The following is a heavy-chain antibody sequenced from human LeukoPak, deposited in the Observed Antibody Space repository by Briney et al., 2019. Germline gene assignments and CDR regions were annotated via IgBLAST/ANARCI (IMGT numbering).Heavy chain of an antibody. V-gene: IGHV3-23*01. CDR1: GGSISSYY. J-gene: IGHJ4*02. D-gene: IGHD6-13*01. Sequence: TSETLSLTCTVSGGSISSYYWSWIRQPPGKGLEWVSAISGSGDSTYYGDSVKGRFTISRDNSKNTLYLQMNSLRAEDTAVYYCAKTRPLDSSSWSHGDYWGQGTLVTVSS. CDR2: ISGSGDST. CDR3: AKTRPLDSSSWSHGDY.